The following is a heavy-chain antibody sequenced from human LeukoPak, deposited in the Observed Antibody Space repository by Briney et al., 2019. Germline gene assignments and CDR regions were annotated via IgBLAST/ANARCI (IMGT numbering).Heavy chain of an antibody. CDR1: GFTYSSHA. V-gene: IGHV3-23*01. CDR3: AKVGDDFWSGYYSFFDS. D-gene: IGHD3-3*01. J-gene: IGHJ4*02. Sequence: GGSLRLSCAASGFTYSSHAMTWVRQAAGKGLEWVSGISGSGDNTHYAVSVKGRFTISRDNSKNTLYLHMSGLKAEDTAVYYCAKVGDDFWSGYYSFFDSWGQGTLATVSS. CDR2: ISGSGDNT.